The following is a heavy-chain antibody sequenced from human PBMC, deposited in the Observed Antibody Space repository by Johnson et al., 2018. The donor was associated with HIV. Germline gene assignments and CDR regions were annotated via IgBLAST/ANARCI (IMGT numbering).Heavy chain of an antibody. CDR3: AKDLYYYDSSGSVGAFDI. CDR1: GFTFSSYG. D-gene: IGHD3-22*01. CDR2: IRYDGSNK. V-gene: IGHV3-30*02. Sequence: QVQLVESGGGVVQPGRSLRLSCAASGFTFSSYGMHWVRQAPGKGLEWVAFIRYDGSNKSYADSVKGRFTIYRDNSKNTLYLQMNSLRAEDTAVYYCAKDLYYYDSSGSVGAFDIWGQGTMVTVSS. J-gene: IGHJ3*02.